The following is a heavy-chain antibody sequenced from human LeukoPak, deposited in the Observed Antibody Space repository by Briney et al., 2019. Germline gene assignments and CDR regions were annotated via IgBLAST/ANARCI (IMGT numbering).Heavy chain of an antibody. CDR2: IYYSGST. CDR3: ARQYSLWFGELSNYFDY. D-gene: IGHD3-10*01. V-gene: IGHV4-39*01. J-gene: IGHJ4*02. CDR1: GGSISSSSYY. Sequence: SETLSLTCTVSGGSISSSSYYWGWIRQPPGKGLEWIGSIYYSGSTYYNPSLKSRVTISVDTSKNQFSLKLSSVTAADTAVYYCARQYSLWFGELSNYFDYWGQGTLVTVSS.